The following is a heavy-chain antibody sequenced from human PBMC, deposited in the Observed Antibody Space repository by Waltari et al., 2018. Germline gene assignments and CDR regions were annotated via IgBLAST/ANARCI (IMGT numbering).Heavy chain of an antibody. CDR1: GFTFGDYG. Sequence: EVQLVESGGGLVQPGGSLRLSCAASGFTFGDYGMHLVRQAPGKGLEWVSSISSASSYIFYADSVKGRSTISRDNAKNSLSLQMSSLRAEDTAVYYCSRGGIAADPYNRFDVWGPGVLVTVSS. CDR3: SRGGIAADPYNRFDV. V-gene: IGHV3-21*04. J-gene: IGHJ5*02. D-gene: IGHD6-13*01. CDR2: ISSASSYI.